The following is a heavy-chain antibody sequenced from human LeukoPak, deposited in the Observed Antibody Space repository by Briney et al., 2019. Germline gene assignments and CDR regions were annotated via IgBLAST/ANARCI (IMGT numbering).Heavy chain of an antibody. J-gene: IGHJ3*02. CDR2: MYHSGTT. Sequence: SETLSLTCTVSGGSISSSNFYWGWIRQPPGKGLEWIGYMYHSGTTHYNPSLKSRVTISVDRSKNQFSLKLSSVTAADTAVYYCVRGYYYDSSGYWVRAFDIWGQGTMVTVSS. CDR3: VRGYYYDSSGYWVRAFDI. CDR1: GGSISSSNFY. D-gene: IGHD3-22*01. V-gene: IGHV4-30-2*01.